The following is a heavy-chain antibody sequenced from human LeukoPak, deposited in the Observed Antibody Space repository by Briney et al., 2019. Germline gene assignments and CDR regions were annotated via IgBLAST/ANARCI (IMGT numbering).Heavy chain of an antibody. CDR1: GFTVSSNY. CDR2: IYSGGST. Sequence: GGSLRLSCAASGFTVSSNYMSWVRQAPGKGLEWVSVIYSGGSTYYAESVKGRFTISRDNSKNTLYLQMNSLRAEDTAVYYCARETPAGAFDIWGQGTMVTVSS. CDR3: ARETPAGAFDI. D-gene: IGHD6-13*01. V-gene: IGHV3-53*01. J-gene: IGHJ3*02.